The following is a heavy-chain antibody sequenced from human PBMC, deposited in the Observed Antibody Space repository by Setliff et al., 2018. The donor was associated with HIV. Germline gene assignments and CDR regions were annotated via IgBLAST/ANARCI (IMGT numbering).Heavy chain of an antibody. Sequence: GGSLRLSCAASGFPFTNYWMNWVRQAPGKGLEWVANIKTDGSEKYYVDSVRGRFTISRDNAKNSLYLQMNSLRAEDTAVYYCARDLVWPYSSRWYDAFDIWGQGTMVTVSS. CDR2: IKTDGSEK. J-gene: IGHJ3*02. CDR1: GFPFTNYW. D-gene: IGHD6-13*01. V-gene: IGHV3-7*03. CDR3: ARDLVWPYSSRWYDAFDI.